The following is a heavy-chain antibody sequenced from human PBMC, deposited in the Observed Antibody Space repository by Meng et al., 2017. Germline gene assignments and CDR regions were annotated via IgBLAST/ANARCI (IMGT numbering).Heavy chain of an antibody. V-gene: IGHV3-33*01. D-gene: IGHD2-2*01. CDR1: GGTFSSYA. Sequence: QGQLVQSGAEGKKPGSSVKVSCKASGGTFSSYAISWVRQAPGKGLEWVAVIWYDGSNKYYADSVKGRFTISRDNSKNTLYLQMNSLRAEDTAVYYCARDCSSTSCYATPRWFDPWGQGTLVTVSS. CDR3: ARDCSSTSCYATPRWFDP. J-gene: IGHJ5*02. CDR2: IWYDGSNK.